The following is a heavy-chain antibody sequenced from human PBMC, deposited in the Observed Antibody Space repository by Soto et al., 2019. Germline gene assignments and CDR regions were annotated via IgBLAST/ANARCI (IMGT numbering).Heavy chain of an antibody. CDR2: VYDSGST. CDR1: GASVINDY. CDR3: VRQVGATGSYSYAV. V-gene: IGHV4-59*02. Sequence: QVQLQESGPGVVKPSETLSLTCTVTGASVINDYWNWIRQPPGKGLEWIGFVYDSGSTSYNSSLKSGLTISVDTSKNQFSLKLSSVTAADTAVYYCVRQVGATGSYSYAVWGQGTMVTVSS. J-gene: IGHJ3*01. D-gene: IGHD1-26*01.